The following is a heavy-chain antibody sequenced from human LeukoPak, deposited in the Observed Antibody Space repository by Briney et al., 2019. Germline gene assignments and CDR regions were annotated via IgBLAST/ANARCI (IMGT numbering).Heavy chain of an antibody. CDR1: GFTFSSYS. V-gene: IGHV3-21*01. Sequence: GGSLRLSCAASGFTFSSYSMNWVRQAPGKGLEWVSSISSSSSYIYHADSVKGRFTISRDNAKNSLYLQMNSLRAEDTAVYYCARDPIINDVGYFDYWGQGTLVTVSS. D-gene: IGHD3-10*01. CDR3: ARDPIINDVGYFDY. CDR2: ISSSSSYI. J-gene: IGHJ4*02.